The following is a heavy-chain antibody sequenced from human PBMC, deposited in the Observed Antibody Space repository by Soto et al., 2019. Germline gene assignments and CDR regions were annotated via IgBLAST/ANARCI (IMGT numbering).Heavy chain of an antibody. CDR1: GGSISSGGYS. V-gene: IGHV4-30-2*01. J-gene: IGHJ5*02. CDR2: IYHSGST. Sequence: QLQLQESGSGLVKPSQTLSLTCAVSGGSISSGGYSWSWIRQPPGKGLEWIGYIYHSGSTYYNPXRXRXXTISVDRSKHQFSLKLSSVTAAATAVYYCARPPDRWGQGTLVTVSS. CDR3: ARPPDR.